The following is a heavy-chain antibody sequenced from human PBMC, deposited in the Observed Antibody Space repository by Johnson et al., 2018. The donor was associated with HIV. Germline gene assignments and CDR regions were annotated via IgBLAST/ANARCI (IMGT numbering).Heavy chain of an antibody. Sequence: GTIDYAAPVKDRFTISRDDSKNTLYLQMNSLKTEDTAVYYCTTDPIAAAGPDAFDIWGQGTMVTVSS. D-gene: IGHD6-13*01. J-gene: IGHJ3*02. CDR3: TTDPIAAAGPDAFDI. V-gene: IGHV3-15*01. CDR2: GTI.